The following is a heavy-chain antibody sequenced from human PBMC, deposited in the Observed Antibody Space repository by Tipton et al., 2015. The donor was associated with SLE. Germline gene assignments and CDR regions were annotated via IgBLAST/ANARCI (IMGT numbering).Heavy chain of an antibody. CDR1: GGSISSGSYS. D-gene: IGHD3-22*01. CDR3: ARQLTSGYYYEFGY. J-gene: IGHJ4*02. Sequence: TLSLTCTVPGGSISSGSYSWSWFRQPAGKGLEWIGHIYTSGSTNYNPSLKSRVTISVDTSKNQYSLRLTSVTAADTAVYYCARQLTSGYYYEFGYWGQGMLVTVSS. V-gene: IGHV4-61*09. CDR2: IYTSGST.